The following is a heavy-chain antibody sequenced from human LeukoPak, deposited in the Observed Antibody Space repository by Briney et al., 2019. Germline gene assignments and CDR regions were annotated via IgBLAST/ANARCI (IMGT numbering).Heavy chain of an antibody. CDR1: GFTFSTSG. Sequence: PGGSLRLSCAASGFTFSTSGMHWVRQVPGKGLEWVSFIQYDETDKFYADSVKGRFTISRDNSKNTLYLQMNSLRPEDTAVYYCARGLRDRYGMDVWGQGTTVTVSS. J-gene: IGHJ6*02. CDR3: ARGLRDRYGMDV. V-gene: IGHV3-30*02. CDR2: IQYDETDK.